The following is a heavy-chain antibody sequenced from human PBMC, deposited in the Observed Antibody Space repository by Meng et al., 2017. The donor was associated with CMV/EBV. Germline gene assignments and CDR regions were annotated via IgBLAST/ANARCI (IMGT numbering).Heavy chain of an antibody. J-gene: IGHJ4*02. CDR2: IIPIFGTA. D-gene: IGHD6-6*01. CDR3: AREEAARPGGYYFDY. Sequence: SVKVSCKASGGTFSSYAISWVRQAPGQGLEWMGGIIPIFGTANYAQKFQGRVTITTDESTSTAYMELSSLRSEDTAVYYCAREEAARPGGYYFDYWGQGTLVTVSS. V-gene: IGHV1-69*05. CDR1: GGTFSSYA.